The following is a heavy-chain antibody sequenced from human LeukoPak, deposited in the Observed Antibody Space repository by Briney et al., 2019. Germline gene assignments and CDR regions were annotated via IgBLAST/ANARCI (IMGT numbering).Heavy chain of an antibody. CDR2: INTNTGNP. D-gene: IGHD4-17*01. V-gene: IGHV7-4-1*02. Sequence: ASVKVSCKASGYTFTSYAINWVRQTPGQGLEWMGWINTNTGNPTYAQGFTGHFVFSLDTSVSTAYLQISSLKAEDTAVYYCARDPGGGYGDYYWFDPWGQGTTVTISS. CDR1: GYTFTSYA. CDR3: ARDPGGGYGDYYWFDP. J-gene: IGHJ5*01.